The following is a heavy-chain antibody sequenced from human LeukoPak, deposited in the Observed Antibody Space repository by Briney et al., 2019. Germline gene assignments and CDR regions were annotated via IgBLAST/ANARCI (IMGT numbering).Heavy chain of an antibody. Sequence: GGSLRLSCAASGFTFSSYAMHWVRQAPGKGLEWVAVISYDGSNKYYADSVKGRFTISRDNSKNTLYLQMNSLRAEDTAVYYCARSHSYYDSSGFDYWGQGTLVTVSS. V-gene: IGHV3-30-3*01. CDR1: GFTFSSYA. CDR3: ARSHSYYDSSGFDY. J-gene: IGHJ4*02. CDR2: ISYDGSNK. D-gene: IGHD3-22*01.